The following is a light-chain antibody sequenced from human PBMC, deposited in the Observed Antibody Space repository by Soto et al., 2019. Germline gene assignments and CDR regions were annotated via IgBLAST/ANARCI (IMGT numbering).Light chain of an antibody. CDR2: GAS. Sequence: ETVMTQSPATLSVSPGDRATLSYRASQSVGSDLAWYQQKRGQAPRLLIYGASTRATGIPARFSGSASGTEFTLTISGLQSEDFAVYYCQQYKNWPPITFGQGTRLEI. CDR1: QSVGSD. J-gene: IGKJ5*01. V-gene: IGKV3-15*01. CDR3: QQYKNWPPIT.